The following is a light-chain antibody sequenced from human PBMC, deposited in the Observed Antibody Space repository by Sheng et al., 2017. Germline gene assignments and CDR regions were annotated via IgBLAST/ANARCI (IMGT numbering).Light chain of an antibody. CDR3: QQYDNLPPV. CDR1: QYINIY. CDR2: KAS. V-gene: IGKV1-5*03. Sequence: DIQMTQSPSTLSASVGDRLTITCRASQYINIYLAWYQQKPGKAPNLLIYKASSLEKGVPSRFSGSGSGTEFTLTISSLQPEDSATYYCQQYDNLPPVFGPGTRLDIK. J-gene: IGKJ5*01.